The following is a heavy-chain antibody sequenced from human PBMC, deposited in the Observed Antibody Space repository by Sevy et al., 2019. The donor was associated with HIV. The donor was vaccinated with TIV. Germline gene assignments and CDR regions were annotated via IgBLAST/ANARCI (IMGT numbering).Heavy chain of an antibody. Sequence: GGSLRLSCAASGFTFSVYWMNWVRQAPGKGLEWVANIKGDGSDKHYVDSEEGRFTISRDNGKNLLYLQMNSLRVEDTAVYYCAHETIGRFDSWGQGTLVTVSS. J-gene: IGHJ4*02. CDR3: AHETIGRFDS. D-gene: IGHD3-16*01. CDR1: GFTFSVYW. CDR2: IKGDGSDK. V-gene: IGHV3-7*01.